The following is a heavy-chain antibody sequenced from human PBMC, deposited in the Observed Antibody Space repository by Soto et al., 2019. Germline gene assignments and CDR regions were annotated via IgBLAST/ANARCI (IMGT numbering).Heavy chain of an antibody. V-gene: IGHV3-64*01. CDR1: GFPFSSYA. CDR3: ARDRGAMVRGKRRYYYYMDV. CDR2: ISSNGGST. Sequence: GGSLRLSCAASGFPFSSYAMHWVRQAPGKGLEYVSAISSNGGSTYYANSVKGRFTISRDNSKNTLYLQMGSLRAEDMAVYYCARDRGAMVRGKRRYYYYMDVWGKGTTVTVSS. J-gene: IGHJ6*03. D-gene: IGHD3-10*01.